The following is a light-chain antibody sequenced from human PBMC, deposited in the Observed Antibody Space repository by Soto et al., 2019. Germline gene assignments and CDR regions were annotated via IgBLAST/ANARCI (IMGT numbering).Light chain of an antibody. CDR1: TSNIGRNS. Sequence: QSVLTQAPSVSGAPGRSVTISGSGGTSNIGRNSVNWYQQFPGTAPKLLIYMNDRRPSGVPDRFSAFRSGASASLAISGLQSEDGATYYCTSFAGMNNFVVFGGGTKLTVL. CDR2: MND. V-gene: IGLV1-44*01. J-gene: IGLJ2*01. CDR3: TSFAGMNNFVV.